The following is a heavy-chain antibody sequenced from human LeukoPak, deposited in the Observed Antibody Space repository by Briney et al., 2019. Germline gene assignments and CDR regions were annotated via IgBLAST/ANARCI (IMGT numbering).Heavy chain of an antibody. J-gene: IGHJ3*02. CDR3: ARGLHAAITIFGVVIIPEGDAFDI. CDR2: ISSSSSTI. D-gene: IGHD3-3*01. CDR1: GFTFSSYS. V-gene: IGHV3-48*01. Sequence: GGSLRLSCAASGFTFSSYSMNWVRQAPGKGLEWVSYISSSSSTIYYADSVKGRFTISRDNAKNSLYLQMNSLRAEDTAVYYCARGLHAAITIFGVVIIPEGDAFDIWGQGTMVTVSS.